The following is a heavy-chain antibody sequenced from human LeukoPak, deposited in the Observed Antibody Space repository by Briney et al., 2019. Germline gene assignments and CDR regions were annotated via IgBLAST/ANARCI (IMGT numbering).Heavy chain of an antibody. CDR1: GFTFSSYC. J-gene: IGHJ4*02. V-gene: IGHV3-30*03. CDR2: ISFGGSNE. Sequence: GGSLRLFCAASGFTFSSYCMGWVRQAAGKGLEWVSVISFGGSNEHKADSGGGPFTISRDNSKNTLYLQMNSLRAEDTAVYYCARDLHGRYSYGYRHWGQGTLVTVSS. CDR3: ARDLHGRYSYGYRH. D-gene: IGHD5-18*01.